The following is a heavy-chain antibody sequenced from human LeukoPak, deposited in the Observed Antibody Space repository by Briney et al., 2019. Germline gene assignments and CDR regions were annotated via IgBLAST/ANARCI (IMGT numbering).Heavy chain of an antibody. J-gene: IGHJ4*02. Sequence: GGSLRLSCETSGFFFSNYWMTWVRQAPGKGLDWVANLNEDGTKTYYADSVRGRFTISRDNAKNSVYLQMNSLRAEDTALYYCTISHDFWGLGTMVTVYS. CDR1: GFFFSNYW. CDR2: LNEDGTKT. CDR3: TISHDF. V-gene: IGHV3-7*01.